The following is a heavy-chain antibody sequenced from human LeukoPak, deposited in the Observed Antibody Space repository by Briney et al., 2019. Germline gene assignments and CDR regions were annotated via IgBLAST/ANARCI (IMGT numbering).Heavy chain of an antibody. CDR1: GYTFTSYD. D-gene: IGHD3-9*01. J-gene: IGHJ5*02. V-gene: IGHV1-8*03. CDR2: MNPNSGNT. CDR3: ARESYDISTGYYRTTNWFDP. Sequence: ASVKVSCKASGYTFTSYDINWVRQATGQGLEWMGWMNPNSGNTGYAQKFQGRVTITRNTSISTAYMELSSLRSEDTAVYYCARESYDISTGYYRTTNWFDPWGQGTLVTVSS.